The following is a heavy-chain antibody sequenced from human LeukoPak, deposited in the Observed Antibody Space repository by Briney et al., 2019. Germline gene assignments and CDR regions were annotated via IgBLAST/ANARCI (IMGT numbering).Heavy chain of an antibody. CDR2: IRQDGSER. V-gene: IGHV3-7*01. CDR1: GFTLGTYW. Sequence: GGSLRLSCAASGFTLGTYWMSWVRQAPGKGLECVATIRQDGSERFYVDSVKGRFTVSRDNAKNSLYLQMNRLRAEDTAVYYCAGLITVAGDIDYWGQGTLVTVSS. D-gene: IGHD6-19*01. CDR3: AGLITVAGDIDY. J-gene: IGHJ4*02.